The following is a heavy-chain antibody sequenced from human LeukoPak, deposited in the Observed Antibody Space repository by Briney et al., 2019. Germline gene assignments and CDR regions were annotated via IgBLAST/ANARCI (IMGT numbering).Heavy chain of an antibody. D-gene: IGHD6-19*01. CDR3: ARESSGRHNYFDY. V-gene: IGHV3-33*01. CDR1: GFTFSSYG. J-gene: IGHJ4*02. CDR2: IWYDGSNK. Sequence: GGSLRLSCAASGFTFSSYGMHWVRQAPGKGLEWVAVIWYDGSNKYYADSVKGRFTISGDNSKNTLYLQMNSLRAEDTAVYYCARESSGRHNYFDYWGQGTLVTVSS.